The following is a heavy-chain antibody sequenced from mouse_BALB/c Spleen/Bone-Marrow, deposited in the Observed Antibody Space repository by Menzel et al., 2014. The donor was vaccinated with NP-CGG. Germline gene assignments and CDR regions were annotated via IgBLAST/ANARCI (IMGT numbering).Heavy chain of an antibody. V-gene: IGHV4-1*02. Sequence: EVQGVESGGGLVQPGGSLKLSCAASGFDFSRYWMSWVRQAPGKGLEWIGEINPDSSTINYTPSLKDKFIISRDNAKNTLYLQMSKVRSEDTALYYCARMHYYGYVAYWGRGTLVTVSA. CDR2: INPDSSTI. CDR3: ARMHYYGYVAY. D-gene: IGHD1-2*01. CDR1: GFDFSRYW. J-gene: IGHJ3*01.